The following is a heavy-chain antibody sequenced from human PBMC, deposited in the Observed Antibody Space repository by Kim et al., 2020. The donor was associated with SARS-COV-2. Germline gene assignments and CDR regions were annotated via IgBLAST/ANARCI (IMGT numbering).Heavy chain of an antibody. V-gene: IGHV1-2*04. CDR1: GYTFTGYY. D-gene: IGHD6-19*01. CDR3: ARDRGGRYSSGWDAFDY. J-gene: IGHJ4*02. CDR2: INPNSGGT. Sequence: ASVKVSCKASGYTFTGYYMHWVRQAPGQGLEWMGWINPNSGGTNYAQKFQGWVTMTRDTSISTAYMELSRLRSDDTAVYYCARDRGGRYSSGWDAFDYWGQGTLVTVSS.